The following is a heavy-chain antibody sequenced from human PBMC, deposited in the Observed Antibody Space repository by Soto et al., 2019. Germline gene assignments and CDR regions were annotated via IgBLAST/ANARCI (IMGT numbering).Heavy chain of an antibody. D-gene: IGHD5-12*01. CDR2: IVPIFGTA. Sequence: QVQLVQSGAEVKKPGSSVKVSCKASGGTFSSYAISWVRQAPGQGLEWMGGIVPIFGTANYAQKFQGRVTITAEESTSTAYMELSSLRSGETAVHYCARGDGYINFDYWGQGTLVTVSS. J-gene: IGHJ4*02. CDR3: ARGDGYINFDY. CDR1: GGTFSSYA. V-gene: IGHV1-69*12.